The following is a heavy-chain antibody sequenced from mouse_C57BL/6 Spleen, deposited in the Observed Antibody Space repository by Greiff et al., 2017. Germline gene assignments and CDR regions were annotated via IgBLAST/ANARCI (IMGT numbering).Heavy chain of an antibody. CDR2: IYPGSGST. D-gene: IGHD1-1*01. Sequence: QVQLQQPGAELVKPGASVKMSCKAFGYTFTSYWITWVKQRPGQGLEWIGDIYPGSGSTNYNEKFKSKATLTVDTSSSTAYMQLSSLTSEDSAVYYCATNYYASSSLAYWGQGTLVTVSA. CDR3: ATNYYASSSLAY. V-gene: IGHV1-55*01. J-gene: IGHJ3*01. CDR1: GYTFTSYW.